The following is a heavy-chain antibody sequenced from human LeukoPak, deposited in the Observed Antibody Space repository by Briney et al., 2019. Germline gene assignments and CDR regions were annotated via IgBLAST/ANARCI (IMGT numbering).Heavy chain of an antibody. CDR1: GFTFSLYN. V-gene: IGHV3-48*03. Sequence: GSLRLSCAASGFTFSLYNMNWVRQAPGKGLEWVSQISASETSIKYADSVRGRFTISRDNVKNSVYLQMNSLRAEDTAIYYCVRDNLENQWLERSYWGQGTLVTVSS. J-gene: IGHJ4*02. D-gene: IGHD6-19*01. CDR2: ISASETSI. CDR3: VRDNLENQWLERSY.